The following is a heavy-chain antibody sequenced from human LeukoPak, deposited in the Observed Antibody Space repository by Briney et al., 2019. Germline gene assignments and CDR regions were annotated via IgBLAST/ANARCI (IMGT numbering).Heavy chain of an antibody. D-gene: IGHD6-13*01. V-gene: IGHV4-39*01. CDR1: GGSISSSSYY. J-gene: IGHJ5*02. CDR2: IYYSGST. CDR3: ARFGYSSSWNWFDP. Sequence: PSETLPLTCTVSGGSISSSSYYWGWIRQPPGKGLEWIGSIYYSGSTYYNPSLKSRVTISVDTSKNQFSLKLSSVTAADTAVYYCARFGYSSSWNWFDPWGQGTLVTVSS.